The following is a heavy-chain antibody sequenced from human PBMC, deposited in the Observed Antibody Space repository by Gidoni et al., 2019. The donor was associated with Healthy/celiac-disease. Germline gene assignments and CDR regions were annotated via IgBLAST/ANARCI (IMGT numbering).Heavy chain of an antibody. V-gene: IGHV2-26*01. Sequence: QVTLKESGPALVKPTEPLTLTCTASGFPLSNARMGVSWIRQPPGKALEWLAHLCSNDEKSYSTSLKSRRTISKDTSKSKVVLTMTNMDPVDTATYYCARRRPPDLDCSSTSCYYYFDYWGQGTLVTVSS. CDR2: LCSNDEK. J-gene: IGHJ4*02. D-gene: IGHD2-2*01. CDR3: ARRRPPDLDCSSTSCYYYFDY. CDR1: GFPLSNARMG.